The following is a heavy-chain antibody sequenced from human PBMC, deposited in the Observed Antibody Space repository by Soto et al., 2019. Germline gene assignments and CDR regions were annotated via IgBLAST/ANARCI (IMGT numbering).Heavy chain of an antibody. Sequence: GGSLRLSCAASGFTFSSYSMNWVRQAPGKGLEWVSSISSSSSYIYYADSVKGRFTISRDNAKNSLYLQMNSLRAEDTAVYYCAREQQRGGMDVWGQGTTVTVSS. CDR1: GFTFSSYS. D-gene: IGHD6-13*01. J-gene: IGHJ6*02. CDR2: ISSSSSYI. CDR3: AREQQRGGMDV. V-gene: IGHV3-21*01.